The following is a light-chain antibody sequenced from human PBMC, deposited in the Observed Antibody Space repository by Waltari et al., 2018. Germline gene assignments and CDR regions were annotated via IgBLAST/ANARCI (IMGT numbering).Light chain of an antibody. CDR2: AAS. Sequence: DIQMTQSPSSLSASVGDRVPIPCRASQSISSYLNWYQQKPGKAPKLLISAASSLQSGVPSRFSGSGSGTDFTLTISGLRPEDFATYYCQQSYSSPPWTFGQGTKVEIK. J-gene: IGKJ1*01. CDR3: QQSYSSPPWT. CDR1: QSISSY. V-gene: IGKV1-39*01.